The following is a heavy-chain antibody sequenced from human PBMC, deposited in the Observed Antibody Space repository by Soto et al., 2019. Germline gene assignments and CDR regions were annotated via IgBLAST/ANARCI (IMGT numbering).Heavy chain of an antibody. J-gene: IGHJ4*02. CDR3: ARLGDVENY. V-gene: IGHV3-21*01. CDR2: ISSSSSYR. CDR1: GFTFSSYS. Sequence: EVQLVESGGGLVKPGGSLRLSCAASGFTFSSYSMNWVRQAPGKGLEWVSSISSSSSYRYYADSVKGRFTISRDNAKNSLYLQMNSLRAEDTAVYYCARLGDVENYWGQGTLVTVSS. D-gene: IGHD3-16*01.